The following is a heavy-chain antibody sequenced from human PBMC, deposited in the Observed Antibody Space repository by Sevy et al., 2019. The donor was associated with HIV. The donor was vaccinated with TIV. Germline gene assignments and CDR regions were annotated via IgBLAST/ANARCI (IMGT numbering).Heavy chain of an antibody. CDR2: ISAYNGNT. CDR3: ARDLRVKGGSYYYYMDV. V-gene: IGHV1-18*01. CDR1: GYTFTSYG. D-gene: IGHD1-26*01. J-gene: IGHJ6*03. Sequence: ASVKVSCKASGYTFTSYGISWVRQAPGQGLEWMGWISAYNGNTNYAQKLQGRVTMTTDTSTSTAYMELRSLRSDGTGGDYCARDLRVKGGSYYYYMDVWGKGTTVTVSS.